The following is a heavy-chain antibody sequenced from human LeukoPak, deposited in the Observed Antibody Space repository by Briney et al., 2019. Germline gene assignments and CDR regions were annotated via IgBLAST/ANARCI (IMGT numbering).Heavy chain of an antibody. CDR3: ASTRPKDAAVDY. CDR2: IYTSGST. D-gene: IGHD2-15*01. CDR1: GGSISSGSYY. V-gene: IGHV4-61*02. J-gene: IGHJ4*02. Sequence: ASQTLSLTCTVSGGSISSGSYYWSWIRQPAGKGLEWIGRIYTSGSTNYNPSLKSRVTISVDTSKNQFSLKLSSVTAADTAVYYRASTRPKDAAVDYWGQGTLVTVSS.